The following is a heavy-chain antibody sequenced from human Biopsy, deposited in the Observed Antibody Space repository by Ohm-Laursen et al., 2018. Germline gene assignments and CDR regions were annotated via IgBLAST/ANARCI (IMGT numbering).Heavy chain of an antibody. Sequence: SDTLSLTCPVSGGSTSNNNYYWGWIRQPPGKGLEWIGSIFYRGSTHYKPSPKSRVNISVDTSKNQFSLKLNSVTAADTAVYYCARDYDTSGYYYVSWGQGTLVTVSS. CDR3: ARDYDTSGYYYVS. J-gene: IGHJ5*02. D-gene: IGHD3-22*01. CDR1: GGSTSNNNYY. V-gene: IGHV4-39*01. CDR2: IFYRGST.